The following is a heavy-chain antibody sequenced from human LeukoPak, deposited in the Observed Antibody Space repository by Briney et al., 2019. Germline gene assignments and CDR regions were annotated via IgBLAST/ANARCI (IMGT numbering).Heavy chain of an antibody. Sequence: GGSLRLSCAASRFTFSSYAMHWVRQAPGKGLEYVSAISSNGGSTYYANSVKGRFTISRDNSKNTLYLQMGSLRAEDMAVYYCARGKLVALDYYYYMDVWGKGTTVTVSS. CDR2: ISSNGGST. CDR1: RFTFSSYA. J-gene: IGHJ6*03. V-gene: IGHV3-64*01. D-gene: IGHD6-6*01. CDR3: ARGKLVALDYYYYMDV.